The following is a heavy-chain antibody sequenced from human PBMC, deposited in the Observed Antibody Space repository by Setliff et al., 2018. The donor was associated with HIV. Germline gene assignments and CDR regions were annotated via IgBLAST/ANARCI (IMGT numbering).Heavy chain of an antibody. D-gene: IGHD5-12*01. V-gene: IGHV1-2*05. CDR2: INPNSGGT. CDR3: ARGGYSGYDTGDAFDI. Sequence: ASVKVSCKASGYTFTGYHIHWVRQAPGQGLEWLGGINPNSGGTKYAQKFQGRVTMTRDTSISTAYMQLSSLSSDDTVVYYCARGGYSGYDTGDAFDIWGQGTMVTVSS. J-gene: IGHJ3*02. CDR1: GYTFTGYH.